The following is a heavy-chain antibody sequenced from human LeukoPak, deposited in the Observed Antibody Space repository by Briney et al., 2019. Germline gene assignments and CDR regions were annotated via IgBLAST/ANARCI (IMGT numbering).Heavy chain of an antibody. D-gene: IGHD6-13*01. Sequence: GGSLRLSCAASGFTFSSFAMSWVRQAAGKGLEWVSVISVSGDSTYYADSVKGRFTISRDNSKNTLYLRMNSLRAEDTAVYYCAKFIGSSWSGSYFDYWGQGTLVTVYS. V-gene: IGHV3-23*01. J-gene: IGHJ4*02. CDR2: ISVSGDST. CDR3: AKFIGSSWSGSYFDY. CDR1: GFTFSSFA.